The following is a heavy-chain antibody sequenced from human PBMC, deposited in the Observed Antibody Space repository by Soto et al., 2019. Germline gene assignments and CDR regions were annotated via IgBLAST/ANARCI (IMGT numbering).Heavy chain of an antibody. CDR3: ARSGAGSGWL. Sequence: QVQLQESGPGLVKPSETLSLTCTVSGGSVSSGRYYWSWSRQPPGKGLEWIGYIYYSGRTSYNSSIKSRVTISVDTSKNQFSLKLSSVTAADTAIYYCARSGAGSGWLGGQGTLGTGSA. D-gene: IGHD6-19*01. CDR1: GGSVSSGRYY. J-gene: IGHJ4*02. CDR2: IYYSGRT. V-gene: IGHV4-61*01.